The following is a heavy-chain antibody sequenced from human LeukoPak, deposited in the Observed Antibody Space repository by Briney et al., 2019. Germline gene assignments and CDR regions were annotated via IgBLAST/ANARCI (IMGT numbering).Heavy chain of an antibody. V-gene: IGHV1-46*01. CDR2: INPSGGST. D-gene: IGHD4-17*01. CDR3: ARDEDYGISVNVDY. Sequence: ASVKVSCKASGYTLTSYFMHWVRQAPGQGLEWMGIINPSGGSTRYAQKFQGRVTMTTDTSTSTAYMELRSLRSDDTAVYYCARDEDYGISVNVDYWGQGTLVTVSS. J-gene: IGHJ4*02. CDR1: GYTLTSYF.